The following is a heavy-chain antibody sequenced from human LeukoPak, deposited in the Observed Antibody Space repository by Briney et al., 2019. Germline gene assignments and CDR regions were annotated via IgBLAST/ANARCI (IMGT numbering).Heavy chain of an antibody. Sequence: SETLSLTXSVSGGSISSSSYHWGWIRQPPGKGLDWIGNIYDSGSSYYNPSLKSRVTISIDTSKIQFSLKLSSVTAADTAVYYCASPLAASGLRAFDIWGQGTMVTVSS. D-gene: IGHD6-25*01. CDR2: IYDSGSS. CDR1: GGSISSSSYH. V-gene: IGHV4-39*01. J-gene: IGHJ3*02. CDR3: ASPLAASGLRAFDI.